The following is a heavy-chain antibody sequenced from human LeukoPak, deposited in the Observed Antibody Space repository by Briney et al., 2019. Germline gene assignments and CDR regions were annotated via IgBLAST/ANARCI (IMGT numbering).Heavy chain of an antibody. Sequence: GGSLRLSCAASGFTFSCYWMLWFGPAPGREREWVANIKKVGSEKYYVDSVKGRFTISRDNAKNSLYLQMNRMRAEDTAVYYCARGAVAGFFYYYYYYMDAWGKGTTVTVSS. D-gene: IGHD6-19*01. CDR2: IKKVGSEK. CDR1: GFTFSCYW. V-gene: IGHV3-7*01. CDR3: ARGAVAGFFYYYYYYMDA. J-gene: IGHJ6*03.